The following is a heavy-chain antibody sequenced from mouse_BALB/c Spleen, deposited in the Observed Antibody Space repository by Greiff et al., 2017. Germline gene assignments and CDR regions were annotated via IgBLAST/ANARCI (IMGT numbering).Heavy chain of an antibody. CDR2: ISSGSSTI. J-gene: IGHJ4*01. Sequence: EGKLVESGGGLVQPGGSRKLSCAASGFTFSSFGMHWVRQAPEKGLEWVAYISSGSSTIYYADTVKGRFTISRDNPKNTLFLQMTSLRSEDTAMYYCARSLTVFYAMDYWGQGTSVTVSS. D-gene: IGHD4-1*01. CDR3: ARSLTVFYAMDY. V-gene: IGHV5-17*02. CDR1: GFTFSSFG.